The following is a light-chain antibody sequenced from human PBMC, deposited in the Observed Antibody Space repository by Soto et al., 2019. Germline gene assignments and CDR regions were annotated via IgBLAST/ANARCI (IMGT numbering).Light chain of an antibody. CDR2: DAS. CDR3: QQRSNWPYT. CDR1: QSVSSY. J-gene: IGKJ2*01. V-gene: IGKV3-11*01. Sequence: EIVLTQSPATLSLSPGERATLSCRASQSVSSYLAWYQQKPCQAPRLLIYDASNRATGIPARFSGSGSGTDFTLTISSLEPEDFAVYYCQQRSNWPYTFGQGTKREIK.